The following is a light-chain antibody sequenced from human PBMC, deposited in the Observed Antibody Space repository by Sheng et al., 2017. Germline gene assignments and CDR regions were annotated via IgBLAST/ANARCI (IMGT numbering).Light chain of an antibody. CDR3: QQYYTTPT. CDR1: NYNY. Sequence: DIVMTQSPDSLAVSLGERATINNYNYLAWYQQKPGQPPKLLIYWASTRESGVPDRFSGSGSGTDFTLTISSLQAEDVAVYYCQQYYTTPTFGPGTKVEIK. J-gene: IGKJ1*01. CDR2: WAS. V-gene: IGKV4-1*01.